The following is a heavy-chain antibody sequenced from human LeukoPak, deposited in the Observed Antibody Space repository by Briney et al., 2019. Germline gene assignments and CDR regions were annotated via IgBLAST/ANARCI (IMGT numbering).Heavy chain of an antibody. CDR1: GYTFSSYI. CDR3: ARDPFAGDLFDY. D-gene: IGHD2/OR15-2a*01. Sequence: ASVKVSCKASGYTFSSYILHWVRQAPGQRLEWMGWIHVGNGNTRYSEKFQGRVTITRDTSASTAYMELSSLRSEDTAVYYCARDPFAGDLFDYWGQGTPVTVSS. CDR2: IHVGNGNT. J-gene: IGHJ4*02. V-gene: IGHV1-3*01.